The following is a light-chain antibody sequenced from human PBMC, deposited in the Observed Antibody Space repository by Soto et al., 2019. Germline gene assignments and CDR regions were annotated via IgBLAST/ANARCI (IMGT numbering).Light chain of an antibody. Sequence: DIVMTQSPDSLAASLGERATINCKSSQSVLYNSNSKNYLAWYQQKVGQPPKLLIYWASTRESGVPDRFSGSGSGTDFTLTISSLQAEDVAVYYCQQYYSPPLTFGGGTKVDIK. J-gene: IGKJ4*01. V-gene: IGKV4-1*01. CDR1: QSVLYNSNSKNY. CDR3: QQYYSPPLT. CDR2: WAS.